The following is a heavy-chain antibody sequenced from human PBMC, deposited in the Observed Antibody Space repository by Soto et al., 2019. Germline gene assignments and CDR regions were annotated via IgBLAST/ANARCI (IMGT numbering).Heavy chain of an antibody. J-gene: IGHJ4*02. CDR3: AKGRGQNWNVDY. CDR1: GFSFSIYA. Sequence: EVQLLESGGGSVQPGGSLRLSCAASGFSFSIYAMHWVRRPPGKGLEWVSSISGSGGTTYYADSVKGRFSISRDSLVKTLYLQMNCLTAEDRAVYFCAKGRGQNWNVDYWGQGTLVTVSP. D-gene: IGHD1-1*01. V-gene: IGHV3-23*01. CDR2: ISGSGGTT.